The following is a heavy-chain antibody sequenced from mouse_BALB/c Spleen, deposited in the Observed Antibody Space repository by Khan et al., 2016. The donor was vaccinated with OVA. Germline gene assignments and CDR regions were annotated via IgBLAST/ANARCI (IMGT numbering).Heavy chain of an antibody. D-gene: IGHD2-1*01. V-gene: IGHV5-9-3*01. CDR3: ARSPYGNFAY. J-gene: IGHJ3*01. CDR1: GFTFSTYA. Sequence: EVELVESGGGLVKPGGSLKLSCAASGFTFSTYAMSWIRQTPEKRLEWVATINSDGDYTYYPDSVTGRFTLSRDNAKNTLYLQMSSLRSEDTAMYYCARSPYGNFAYWGHGTLVTVSA. CDR2: INSDGDYT.